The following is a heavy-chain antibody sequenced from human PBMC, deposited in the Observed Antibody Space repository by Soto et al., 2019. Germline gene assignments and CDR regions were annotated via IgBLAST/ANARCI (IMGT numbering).Heavy chain of an antibody. CDR1: GGSISSGGYY. Sequence: SETLSLTCTVSGGSISSGGYYWSWIRQHPGKGLEWIGYIYYSGSTYYNPSLKSRVTISVDTSKNQFSLKLSSVTAADTAVYYCARDSGTMVRGVTSDLNWFDPWGQGTLVTVSS. CDR3: ARDSGTMVRGVTSDLNWFDP. J-gene: IGHJ5*02. CDR2: IYYSGST. V-gene: IGHV4-31*03. D-gene: IGHD3-10*01.